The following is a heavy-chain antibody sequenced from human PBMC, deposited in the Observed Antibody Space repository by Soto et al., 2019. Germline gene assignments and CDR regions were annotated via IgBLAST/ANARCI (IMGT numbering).Heavy chain of an antibody. V-gene: IGHV1-18*01. D-gene: IGHD2-15*01. CDR2: ISAYNGNT. J-gene: IGHJ4*02. CDR3: ARDTPPDDC. CDR1: GYTFTSYG. Sequence: QVQLVQSGAEVKKPGASVKVSFKASGYTFTSYGISWVRQAPGQGLEWMGWISAYNGNTNYAQKLQGRVTMTTDTSTRTPYMEPRSPRSDETAVYYFARDTPPDDCWGQGTLVTVAS.